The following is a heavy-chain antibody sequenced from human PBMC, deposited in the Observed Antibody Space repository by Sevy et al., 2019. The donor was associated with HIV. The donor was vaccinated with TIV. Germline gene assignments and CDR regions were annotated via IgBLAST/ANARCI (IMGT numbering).Heavy chain of an antibody. J-gene: IGHJ4*02. CDR1: GVIFNSHA. V-gene: IGHV3-23*01. Sequence: GGSLRLSCAASGVIFNSHAMSWVRQAPGKGLEWVSTIRGSGGYTYYSDSVKGRLSISRDNSKNTVYLQMNSLRAENTAVYYCTNRGIVIITGFDYWGQGTLVTVSS. CDR3: TNRGIVIITGFDY. D-gene: IGHD1-20*01. CDR2: IRGSGGYT.